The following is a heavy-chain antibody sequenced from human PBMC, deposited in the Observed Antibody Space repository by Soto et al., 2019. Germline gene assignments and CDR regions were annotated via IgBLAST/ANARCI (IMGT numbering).Heavy chain of an antibody. D-gene: IGHD6-6*01. CDR2: IYYSGST. CDR3: ARGGRIAARAYDY. Sequence: QVQLQESGPGLVKPSETLSLTCTVSGGSISSYYWSWIRQPPGKGLEWIGYIYYSGSTNYNPSLKSRVNISVDTSKNQFSLKLSSVTAADTAVYYCARGGRIAARAYDYWGQGTLVTVSS. CDR1: GGSISSYY. J-gene: IGHJ4*02. V-gene: IGHV4-59*01.